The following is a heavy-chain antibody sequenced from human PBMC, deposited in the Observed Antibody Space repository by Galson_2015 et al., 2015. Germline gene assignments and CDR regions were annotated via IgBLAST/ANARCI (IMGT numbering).Heavy chain of an antibody. V-gene: IGHV3-43*01. D-gene: IGHD3-16*01. CDR3: AKAKLGASWVSFDI. J-gene: IGHJ3*02. CDR1: GFTFEDYS. Sequence: SLRLSCAASGFTFEDYSLHWVRQAPGRGLEWVSLIDKKGEKVFYGDSVKGRFAISRDNRRRSLYLQMNSLRADDSALYYCAKAKLGASWVSFDIWGQGTMVTVSS. CDR2: IDKKGEKV.